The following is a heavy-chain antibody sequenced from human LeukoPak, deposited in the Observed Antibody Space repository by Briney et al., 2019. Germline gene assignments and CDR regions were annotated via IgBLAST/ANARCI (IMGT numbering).Heavy chain of an antibody. CDR1: GGSISSYY. Sequence: SETLSLTCTVSGGSISSYYWSWIRQPPGKGLEWIGYIYYSGSTNYNPSLKSRVTISVDTSKNQFSLKLSSVTAADTAVYYCARDRMVRGVQTFDYWGQGTLVTVSS. CDR3: ARDRMVRGVQTFDY. V-gene: IGHV4-59*01. CDR2: IYYSGST. J-gene: IGHJ4*02. D-gene: IGHD3-10*01.